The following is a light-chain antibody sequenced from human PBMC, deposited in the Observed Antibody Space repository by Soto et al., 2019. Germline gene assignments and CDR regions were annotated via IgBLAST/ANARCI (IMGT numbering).Light chain of an antibody. V-gene: IGLV2-14*03. J-gene: IGLJ1*01. CDR3: SSYSSSSTPDV. CDR1: SSDVGGYNY. Sequence: QSALTQPASVSGSPGQSITISCTGTSSDVGGYNYVSWYQQHPGKAPKLIIYDVSNRPSGVSNRFSDSKSGNTASLTISGLQAEDEADYYCSSYSSSSTPDVFGTGTKLTVL. CDR2: DVS.